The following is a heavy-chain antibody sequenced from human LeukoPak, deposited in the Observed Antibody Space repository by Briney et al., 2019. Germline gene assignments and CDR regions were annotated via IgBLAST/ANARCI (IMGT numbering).Heavy chain of an antibody. CDR2: ISGSGGST. CDR1: GFTFSSYA. Sequence: GGSLRLSCAASGFTFSSYAMSWVRQAPGKGLEWVSAISGSGGSTYYADSVKGRFTISRDNSKNTLYLQMNSLRAEDTAVYYCAKAARKYCSGGSCYSSYYYYMDVWGKGTTVTVSS. V-gene: IGHV3-23*01. J-gene: IGHJ6*03. CDR3: AKAARKYCSGGSCYSSYYYYMDV. D-gene: IGHD2-15*01.